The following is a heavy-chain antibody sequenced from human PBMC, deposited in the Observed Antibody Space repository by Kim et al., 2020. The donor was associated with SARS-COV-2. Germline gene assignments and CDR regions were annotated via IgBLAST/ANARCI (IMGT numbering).Heavy chain of an antibody. CDR1: GGSISSYY. CDR3: ARAQRITMVRGVITWIDA. J-gene: IGHJ3*01. V-gene: IGHV4-59*01. Sequence: SENLSLTCTVSGGSISSYYWSWIRQPPGKGLEWIGYIYYSGSTNYNPSLKSRVTISVDTSKNQFSLKLSSVTAADTAVYYFARAQRITMVRGVITWIDA. D-gene: IGHD3-10*01. CDR2: IYYSGST.